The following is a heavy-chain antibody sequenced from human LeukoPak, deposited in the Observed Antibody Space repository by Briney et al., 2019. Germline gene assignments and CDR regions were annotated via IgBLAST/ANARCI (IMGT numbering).Heavy chain of an antibody. CDR2: INPSGGST. CDR3: ARGSLGFVSDY. V-gene: IGHV1-46*01. Sequence: GASVKVSCKASGYTFTSYYMHWVRQAPGQGLEWMGIINPSGGSTSYAQKFPGRVTITRDMSTSTVYMELSSLRSEDTAVYYCARGSLGFVSDYWGQGTLVTVSS. CDR1: GYTFTSYY. D-gene: IGHD3-10*01. J-gene: IGHJ4*02.